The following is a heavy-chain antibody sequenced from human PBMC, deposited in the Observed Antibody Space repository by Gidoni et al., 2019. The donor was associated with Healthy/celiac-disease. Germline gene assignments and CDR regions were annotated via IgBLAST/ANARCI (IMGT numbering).Heavy chain of an antibody. CDR1: GFTFSSYW. V-gene: IGHV3-74*01. D-gene: IGHD6-19*01. Sequence: EVQLVESGGGLVQPGGSLRLSCAASGFTFSSYWMHWVRQAPWKGLVWVSRIKRDGSSTSYADSVKGRFTISRDNAKNTLYLQMNSLRAEDTAVYYCARGSHWYSSGWYPENWFDPWGQGTLVTVSS. CDR3: ARGSHWYSSGWYPENWFDP. J-gene: IGHJ5*02. CDR2: IKRDGSST.